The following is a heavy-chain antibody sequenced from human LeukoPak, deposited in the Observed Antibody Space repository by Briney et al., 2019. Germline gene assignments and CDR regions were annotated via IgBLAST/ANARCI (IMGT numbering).Heavy chain of an antibody. Sequence: SQTLSLTCAISGDRVSSNSAAWNWMRQSPSRGLEWLGRTYYRSKWYNDYAVSVKSRIIINPDTSKNQFSLQLDSVTPEDTAVYYCARGGYGDYVSLFQHWGQGTLVTVSS. J-gene: IGHJ1*01. CDR1: GDRVSSNSAA. D-gene: IGHD4-17*01. V-gene: IGHV6-1*01. CDR2: TYYRSKWYN. CDR3: ARGGYGDYVSLFQH.